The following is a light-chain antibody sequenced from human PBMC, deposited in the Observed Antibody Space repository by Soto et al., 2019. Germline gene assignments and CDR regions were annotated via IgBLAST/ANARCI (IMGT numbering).Light chain of an antibody. CDR1: QSVLYSSINKNY. J-gene: IGKJ4*01. CDR2: WAS. CDR3: QQYYSTPLT. Sequence: DIVMTQSPDSLAVSVGERATINCKSSQSVLYSSINKNYLAWYQQKPGQPPKLLIYWASTRESGVPDRFSGSGSGTDFTLTISSLQAEDVAVYYCQQYYSTPLTFGGGTKVEIK. V-gene: IGKV4-1*01.